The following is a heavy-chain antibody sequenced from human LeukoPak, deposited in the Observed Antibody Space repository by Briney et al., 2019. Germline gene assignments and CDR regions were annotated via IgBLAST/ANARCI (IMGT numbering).Heavy chain of an antibody. CDR1: GYTFTGYY. V-gene: IGHV1-2*02. CDR2: INPNSGGT. D-gene: IGHD6-13*01. J-gene: IGHJ6*02. Sequence: ASVTVSCKASGYTFTGYYMHWVRQAPGQGLEWMGWINPNSGGTNYAQKFQGRVTMTRDTSISTAYMELSRLRSDDTAVYYCARTSSSWYYYGMDVWGQGTTVTVSS. CDR3: ARTSSSWYYYGMDV.